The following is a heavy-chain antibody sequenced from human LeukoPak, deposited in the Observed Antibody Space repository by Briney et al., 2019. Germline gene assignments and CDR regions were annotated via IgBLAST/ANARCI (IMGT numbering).Heavy chain of an antibody. Sequence: GGSLRLSCAASGFTFSSYELNWVRQAPGKGLEWVSTISGSGDSTYYADSVKGRLTISRDNSKNTLYLQMNSLRAEDTAVYYCALQRTLWQQLLDYWGQGTLVTVSS. CDR2: ISGSGDST. D-gene: IGHD6-13*01. J-gene: IGHJ4*02. CDR1: GFTFSSYE. V-gene: IGHV3-23*01. CDR3: ALQRTLWQQLLDY.